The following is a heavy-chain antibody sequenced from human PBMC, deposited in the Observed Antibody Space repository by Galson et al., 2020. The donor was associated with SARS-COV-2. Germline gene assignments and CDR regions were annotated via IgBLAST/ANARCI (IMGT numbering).Heavy chain of an antibody. CDR2: ISSSGSTI. J-gene: IGHJ4*02. CDR3: ARGPCSSTSCFPDY. Sequence: GGSLRLSCAASGFTFSSYEMNWVRQAPGKGLEWVSYISSSGSTIYYADSVKGRFTISRDNAKNSLYLQMNSLRAEDTAVYYCARGPCSSTSCFPDYWGQGTLVTVSS. V-gene: IGHV3-48*03. D-gene: IGHD2-2*01. CDR1: GFTFSSYE.